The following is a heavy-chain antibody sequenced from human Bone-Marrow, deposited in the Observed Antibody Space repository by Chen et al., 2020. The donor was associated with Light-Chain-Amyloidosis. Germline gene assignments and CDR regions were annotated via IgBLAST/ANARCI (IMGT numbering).Heavy chain of an antibody. Sequence: VQLQESGPGLVKPSETLSLTCGVSGYSISSGYYWGWVRQPPGKGLQWIANIYHTGLTYFNPSLKSRVTISTDTSKNQFSLKLSSVTAADTAIYYCARAGGSYTGQFDYWGQGTLVAISS. CDR1: GYSISSGYY. D-gene: IGHD1-26*01. J-gene: IGHJ4*02. CDR2: IYHTGLT. V-gene: IGHV4-38-2*01. CDR3: ARAGGSYTGQFDY.